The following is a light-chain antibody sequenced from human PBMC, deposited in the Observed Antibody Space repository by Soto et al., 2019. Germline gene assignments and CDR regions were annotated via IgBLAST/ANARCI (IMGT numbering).Light chain of an antibody. J-gene: IGLJ1*01. CDR2: GNR. Sequence: QSVLTQPPSVSGAPGQRVXISCTGTSSNIGAGYDVHWYQQFPGTAPKLLIYGNRNRPSGVPDRFSGSKSGTSASLAITGLQAEDEATYYCQSCDSSLSGSGVFGTGTKLTVL. V-gene: IGLV1-40*01. CDR3: QSCDSSLSGSGV. CDR1: SSNIGAGYD.